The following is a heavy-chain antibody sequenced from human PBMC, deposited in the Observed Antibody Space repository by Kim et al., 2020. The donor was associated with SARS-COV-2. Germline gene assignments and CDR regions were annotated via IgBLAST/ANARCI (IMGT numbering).Heavy chain of an antibody. J-gene: IGHJ3*02. CDR1: GFTFSSYW. Sequence: GGSLRLSCAASGFTFSSYWMTWVRQAPGKGLEWVANIKQDGNQKYYVDSVKGRFTISRDNAKNSLYLKMNSLRAEDMAVYYCARDGDLYSSGKDAFDIWG. CDR3: ARDGDLYSSGKDAFDI. D-gene: IGHD6-19*01. CDR2: IKQDGNQK. V-gene: IGHV3-7*01.